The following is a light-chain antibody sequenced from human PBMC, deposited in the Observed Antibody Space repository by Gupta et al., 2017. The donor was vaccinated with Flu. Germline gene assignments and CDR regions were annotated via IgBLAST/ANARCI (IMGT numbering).Light chain of an antibody. CDR2: VAS. CDR3: QLLHSYPLT. CDR1: QDISNY. J-gene: IGKJ3*01. Sequence: DTHSTHSPSFMSASVVDRVTITCRASQDISNYLAWYQHKPGKAPKFLMYVASTLVGAAPSRFSDSRSGAEFTLTISSRLPEDFATYYCQLLHSYPLTFGPGTKVD. V-gene: IGKV1-9*01.